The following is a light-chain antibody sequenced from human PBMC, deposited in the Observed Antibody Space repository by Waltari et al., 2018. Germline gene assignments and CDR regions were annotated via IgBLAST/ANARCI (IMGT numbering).Light chain of an antibody. J-gene: IGLJ3*02. CDR1: SNDIGDYNS. Sequence: QSALTQPASVSGSPGQSITISCTGTSNDIGDYNSVSWYQHQSGKAPKLMIYDVTERPSGVSNRFSGSKSGNTASLTISGLQADDEADYYRTSFSTISTSLFGGGTKVTVL. V-gene: IGLV2-14*03. CDR2: DVT. CDR3: TSFSTISTSL.